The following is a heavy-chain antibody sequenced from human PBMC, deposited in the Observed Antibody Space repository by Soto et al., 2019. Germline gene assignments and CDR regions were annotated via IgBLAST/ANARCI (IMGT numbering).Heavy chain of an antibody. D-gene: IGHD3-16*01. V-gene: IGHV3-30-3*01. CDR3: ARDLRFEGYYYCGMDV. CDR2: MSYDGSNK. Sequence: PGGSLRLSCAASGFTLTTYGLHWVRQAPGKGLEWVAAMSYDGSNKYYADSVKGRFTISRDNSKNTLYLQMNSLRAEDTAVYHCARDLRFEGYYYCGMDVWGQGTTVTVSS. CDR1: GFTLTTYG. J-gene: IGHJ6*02.